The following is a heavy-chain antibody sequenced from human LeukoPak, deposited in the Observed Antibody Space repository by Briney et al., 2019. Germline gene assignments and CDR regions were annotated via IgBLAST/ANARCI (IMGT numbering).Heavy chain of an antibody. CDR1: GGTFSSYA. V-gene: IGHV1-18*01. CDR2: ISAYNGNT. D-gene: IGHD6-19*01. CDR3: ARAGREQWPVEDFDY. J-gene: IGHJ4*02. Sequence: ASVKVSCKASGGTFSSYAISWVRQAPGQGLEWMGWISAYNGNTNYAQKLQGRVTMTTDTSTSTAYMELRSLRSDDTAVYYCARAGREQWPVEDFDYWGQGTLVTVSS.